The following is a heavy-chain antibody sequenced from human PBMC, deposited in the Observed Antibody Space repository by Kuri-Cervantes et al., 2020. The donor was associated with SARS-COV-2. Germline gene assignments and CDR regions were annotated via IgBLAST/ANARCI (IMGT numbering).Heavy chain of an antibody. CDR1: GGSINIANYY. CDR3: ASPIIVGATDY. D-gene: IGHD1-26*01. V-gene: IGHV4-30-4*08. CDR2: IYYSGNT. J-gene: IGHJ4*02. Sequence: SETLSLTCTVSGGSINIANYYWSWVRQPPGMGLEWIGYIYYSGNTYYNPSLKSRVSMSVDTSKNQFSLKLNAVTAADTAVYYCASPIIVGATDYWGQGILVTVSS.